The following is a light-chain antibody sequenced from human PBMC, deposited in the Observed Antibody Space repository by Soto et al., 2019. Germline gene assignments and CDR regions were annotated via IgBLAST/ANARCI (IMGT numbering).Light chain of an antibody. Sequence: EIVLTQSPGTLSLSPGERATLSCRASQSISNNFLAWYQQKPGQAPRLLLYIASSRATGIPDRFSGSGSATGFALTIIRLESGDFAVYYCQQYDGSPRVTFGGATKVEI. CDR2: IAS. J-gene: IGKJ4*01. V-gene: IGKV3-20*01. CDR3: QQYDGSPRVT. CDR1: QSISNNF.